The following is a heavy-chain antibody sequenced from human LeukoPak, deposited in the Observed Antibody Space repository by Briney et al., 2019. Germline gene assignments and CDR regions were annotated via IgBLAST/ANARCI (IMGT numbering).Heavy chain of an antibody. V-gene: IGHV4-30-4*01. CDR2: IYYSGST. Sequence: NPSQTLSLTCTVSGGSISSGDYYWSWIRQPPGKGLEWIGYIYYSGSTYYNPSLKSRVTISVDASKNQFSLKLSSVTAADTAVYYCARFYYYDSSGYYRWFDPWGQGTLVTVSS. J-gene: IGHJ5*02. CDR1: GGSISSGDYY. D-gene: IGHD3-22*01. CDR3: ARFYYYDSSGYYRWFDP.